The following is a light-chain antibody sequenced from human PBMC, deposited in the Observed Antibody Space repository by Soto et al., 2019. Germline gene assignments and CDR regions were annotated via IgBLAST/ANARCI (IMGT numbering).Light chain of an antibody. CDR2: DAS. Sequence: DIQMTQSPSTLSASVGDRVAITCRASQSISQWVAWYQQKPGRAPELLIYDASKLKSGVPSRFSGSGSGTEFSLTITSLQPDDSAMYYCQQYGSSPTTFGQGTKVDIK. CDR1: QSISQW. J-gene: IGKJ1*01. V-gene: IGKV1-5*01. CDR3: QQYGSSPTT.